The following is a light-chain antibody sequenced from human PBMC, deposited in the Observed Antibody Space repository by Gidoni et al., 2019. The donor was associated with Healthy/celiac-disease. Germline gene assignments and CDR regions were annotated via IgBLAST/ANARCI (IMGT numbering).Light chain of an antibody. Sequence: QSVLTQPPSVSEAPRQRVTIPCSGSSSNIGNNAVNWYQQLPGKAPKLLIYYDDLLPSGVSDRFSGSKSGTSASLAISGLQSEDEADYYCAAWDDSLNVRVFGGGTKLTVL. CDR2: YDD. V-gene: IGLV1-36*01. CDR3: AAWDDSLNVRV. CDR1: SSNIGNNA. J-gene: IGLJ3*02.